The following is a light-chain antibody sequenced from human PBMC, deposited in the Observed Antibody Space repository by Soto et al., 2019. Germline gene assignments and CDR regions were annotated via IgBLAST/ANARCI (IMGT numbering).Light chain of an antibody. CDR3: QSYDSSLSGSHVV. V-gene: IGLV1-40*01. CDR2: GNS. Sequence: QSVLTQPPSVSGAPGQRVTISCTGSSSNIGAGYDVHWYQQLPGTAPKLLIYGNSNRPSGVPDRFSGSKSGTSASLAITGLQAEDEADYYSQSYDSSLSGSHVVFGGGTKLTVL. CDR1: SSNIGAGYD. J-gene: IGLJ2*01.